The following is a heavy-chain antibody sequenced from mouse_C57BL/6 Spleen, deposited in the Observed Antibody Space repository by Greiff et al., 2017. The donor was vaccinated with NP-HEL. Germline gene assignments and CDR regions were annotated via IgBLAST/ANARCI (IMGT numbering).Heavy chain of an antibody. CDR2: ISYDGSN. Sequence: EVQLQESGPGLVKPSQSLSLTCSVTGYSITSGYYWNWIRQFPGNKLEWMGYISYDGSNNYNPSLKNRISITRDTSKNQFFLKLNSVTTEDTATYYCARGIYDGFMDYWGQGTSVTVSS. V-gene: IGHV3-6*01. D-gene: IGHD2-3*01. CDR3: ARGIYDGFMDY. J-gene: IGHJ4*01. CDR1: GYSITSGYY.